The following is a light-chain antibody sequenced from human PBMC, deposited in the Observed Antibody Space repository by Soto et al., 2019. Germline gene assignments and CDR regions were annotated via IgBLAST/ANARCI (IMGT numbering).Light chain of an antibody. CDR3: QQRTNWPRSFT. CDR1: ESVSSY. J-gene: IGKJ3*01. V-gene: IGKV3-11*01. CDR2: DTS. Sequence: EIVLTQSPATLSLSPGERATLSCRASESVSSYLAWYQQKPGQAPRLLIYDTSKRATGIPARFSGSGSGTDFTLTISSLEPEDFAVYYGQQRTNWPRSFTFGPRTKVDIK.